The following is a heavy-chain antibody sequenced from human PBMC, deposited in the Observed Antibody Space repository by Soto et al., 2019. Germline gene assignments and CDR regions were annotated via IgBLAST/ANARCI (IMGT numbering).Heavy chain of an antibody. CDR1: GGSISSGVYY. CDR2: IYYSGST. D-gene: IGHD4-17*01. V-gene: IGHV4-31*03. Sequence: SETLSLTCTVSGGSISSGVYYWSWIRQHPGKGLEWIGYIYYSGSTYYNPSLKSRVTISVDTSKNQFSLKLSSVTAADTAVYYCARDLYGGQLFDYWGKGTLVNVYS. CDR3: ARDLYGGQLFDY. J-gene: IGHJ4*02.